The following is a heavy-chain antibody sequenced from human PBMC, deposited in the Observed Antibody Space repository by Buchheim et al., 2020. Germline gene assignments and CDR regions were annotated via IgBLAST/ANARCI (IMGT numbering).Heavy chain of an antibody. CDR1: GGSISSGDYY. Sequence: QVQLQESGPGLVKPSQTLSLTCTVSGGSISSGDYYWSWIRQPPGKGLEWIGYIFSSGSTYYNPSLKSRVTISVDTSKNQFSLKLSSVTAADTAVYYCARTPGLYSSGAPLGYYYYGMDVWGQGTT. J-gene: IGHJ6*02. CDR2: IFSSGST. V-gene: IGHV4-30-4*01. CDR3: ARTPGLYSSGAPLGYYYYGMDV. D-gene: IGHD6-19*01.